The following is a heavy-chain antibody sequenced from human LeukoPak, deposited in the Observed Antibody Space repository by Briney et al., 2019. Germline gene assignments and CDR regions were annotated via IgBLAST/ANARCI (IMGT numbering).Heavy chain of an antibody. CDR3: ARSIRRGYLPY. J-gene: IGHJ4*02. D-gene: IGHD3-22*01. V-gene: IGHV4-34*01. Sequence: PSETLSLTCAVYGGSFSGYYWSWIRQPPGKGVEWIGEINHSGSTNYNPSLKSRVTISVDTSKNQFSLKLSSVTAADTAVYYCARSIRRGYLPYWGQGTLVTVSS. CDR2: INHSGST. CDR1: GGSFSGYY.